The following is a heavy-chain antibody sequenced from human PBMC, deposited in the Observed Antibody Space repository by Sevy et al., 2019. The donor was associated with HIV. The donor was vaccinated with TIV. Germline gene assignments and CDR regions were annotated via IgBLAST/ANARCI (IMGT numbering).Heavy chain of an antibody. J-gene: IGHJ5*02. D-gene: IGHD3-10*01. CDR1: GFTCSSYG. CDR3: AKETIRGTYNWFDP. CDR2: ISGSGGST. Sequence: GGSLRLSCVASGFTCSSYGMSWVRQAPGEGLECVSDISGSGGSTYYADSVRGRFTISRINSKNTLYLQMNSLRADDTAVYYCAKETIRGTYNWFDPWGQGTLVTVSS. V-gene: IGHV3-23*01.